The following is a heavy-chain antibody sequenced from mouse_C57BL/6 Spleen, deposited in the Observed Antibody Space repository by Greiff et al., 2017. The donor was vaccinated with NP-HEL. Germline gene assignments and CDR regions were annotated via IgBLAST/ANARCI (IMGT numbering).Heavy chain of an antibody. Sequence: EVQLQESGTVLARPGASVKMSCKTSGYTFTSYWMHWVKQRPGQGLEWIGAIYPGNSDTSYNQKFKGKAKLTAVTSASTAYMELSSLTHEDSAVYYCTRSPPYYYGSSYNFDYWGQGTTLTVSS. D-gene: IGHD1-1*01. V-gene: IGHV1-5*01. CDR1: GYTFTSYW. CDR3: TRSPPYYYGSSYNFDY. CDR2: IYPGNSDT. J-gene: IGHJ2*01.